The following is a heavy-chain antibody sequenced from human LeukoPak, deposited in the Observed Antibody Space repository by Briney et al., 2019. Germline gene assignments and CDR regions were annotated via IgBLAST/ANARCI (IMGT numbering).Heavy chain of an antibody. CDR1: GFTFSSYE. CDR2: ISSSGSTI. V-gene: IGHV3-48*03. CDR3: ARGRRDGYNYVRY. Sequence: PGGSLRLSCAASGFTFSSYEMNWVRQAPGKGLEWVSYISSSGSTIYYADSVKGRFTISRDNAKNSLYLQMNSLRAEDTAVYYCARGRRDGYNYVRYWGQGTLVTVSS. J-gene: IGHJ4*02. D-gene: IGHD5-24*01.